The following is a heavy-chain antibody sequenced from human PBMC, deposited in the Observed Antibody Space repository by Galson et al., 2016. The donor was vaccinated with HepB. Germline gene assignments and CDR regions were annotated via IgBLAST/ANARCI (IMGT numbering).Heavy chain of an antibody. V-gene: IGHV3-30*04. CDR1: GFTFSKYA. J-gene: IGHJ4*02. CDR2: ISTNGISQ. CDR3: AREAPIAAPGANDC. D-gene: IGHD6-13*01. Sequence: SLRLSCAASGFTFSKYALHWVRQAPGKGLEWVAVISTNGISQNYEDSVKGRFTVYRDNSKNTLYLQMNSLRAEDTAICYCAREAPIAAPGANDCWGQGTQVTVSS.